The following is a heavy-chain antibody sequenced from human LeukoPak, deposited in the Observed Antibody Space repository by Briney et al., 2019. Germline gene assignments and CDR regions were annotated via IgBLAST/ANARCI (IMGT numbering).Heavy chain of an antibody. CDR1: GGTVTSYA. D-gene: IGHD1-26*01. V-gene: IGHV1-69*13. CDR3: ARKLRLGGNWFDP. CDR2: IIPISGTT. J-gene: IGHJ5*02. Sequence: SVKVSCKTSGGTVTSYAITWVRQAPGQGLEWMGKIIPISGTTNYAQKFQGRVTFTADESTSTAYMELSSLRSEDTALYYCARKLRLGGNWFDPWGQGTLVTASS.